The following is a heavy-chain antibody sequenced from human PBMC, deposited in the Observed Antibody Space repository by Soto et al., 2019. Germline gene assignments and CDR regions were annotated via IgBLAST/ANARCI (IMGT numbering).Heavy chain of an antibody. CDR3: AKSHPIAADPFDY. CDR2: ISGSGGST. J-gene: IGHJ4*01. V-gene: IGHV3-23*01. Sequence: GGSLRLSCVASGFTFRASGMHWVRQAPGKGLEWVSAISGSGGSTYYADSVKDRFTISRDNSKNTLYLQMNSLRAEDTAVYYCAKSHPIAADPFDYWGQEPWSPSPQ. CDR1: GFTFRASG. D-gene: IGHD6-13*01.